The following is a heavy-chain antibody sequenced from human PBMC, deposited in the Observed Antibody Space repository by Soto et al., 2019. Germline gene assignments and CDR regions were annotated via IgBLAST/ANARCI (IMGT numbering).Heavy chain of an antibody. Sequence: PGGSLRLSCSASGFTVSSYAMHWVRQAPGQGLEYVSAISSNGGSTYYADSVKGRFTISRDNSKNTLYLQMNSLRAEDTAVDYCVKDHCCGGSCYSFWFDPWGQGTLVTVSS. D-gene: IGHD2-15*01. CDR1: GFTVSSYA. J-gene: IGHJ5*02. CDR3: VKDHCCGGSCYSFWFDP. V-gene: IGHV3-64D*06. CDR2: ISSNGGST.